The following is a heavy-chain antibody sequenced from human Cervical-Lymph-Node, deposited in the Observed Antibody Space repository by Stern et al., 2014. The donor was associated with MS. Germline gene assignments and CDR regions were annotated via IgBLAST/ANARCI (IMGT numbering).Heavy chain of an antibody. V-gene: IGHV3-30-3*01. D-gene: IGHD5-18*01. CDR2: MSYDGSKK. Sequence: VQLVESGGGVVQPGRSVRLSCAASGFTFSSYALHWVRQAPGKGLEWVAVMSYDGSKKYYADSVKGRFTISRDNSKNTLYLQMNSLRADDTALYYCARDLRTAMVMTFDYWGQGTLVTVSS. CDR1: GFTFSSYA. CDR3: ARDLRTAMVMTFDY. J-gene: IGHJ4*02.